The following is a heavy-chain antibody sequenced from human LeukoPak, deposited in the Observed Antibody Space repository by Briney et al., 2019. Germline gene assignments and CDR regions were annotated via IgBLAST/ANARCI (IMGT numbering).Heavy chain of an antibody. D-gene: IGHD1-26*01. CDR2: ISSSGSTI. CDR1: GGSFSGYY. Sequence: LSLTCAVYGGSFSGYYMSWICQAPGKGLEWVSYISSSGSTIYYADSVKGRFTISRDNAKNSLYLQMNSLRAEDTAVYYCARGRGSYLGYYYYGMDVWGQGTTVTVSS. CDR3: ARGRGSYLGYYYYGMDV. J-gene: IGHJ6*02. V-gene: IGHV3-11*01.